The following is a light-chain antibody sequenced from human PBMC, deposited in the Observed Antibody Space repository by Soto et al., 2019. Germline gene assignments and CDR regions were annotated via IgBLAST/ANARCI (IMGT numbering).Light chain of an antibody. CDR2: GAS. Sequence: EIVLTQSPGTLSLSSGERATLSCRASQSVTSSYLAWYQQKPGQAPRLLIYGASNRATGIPDRFSGSGSGTDFTLTISRLEPEDFAVYYCQQYGSSPRLTFGGGTKVEIK. CDR1: QSVTSSY. CDR3: QQYGSSPRLT. V-gene: IGKV3-20*01. J-gene: IGKJ4*01.